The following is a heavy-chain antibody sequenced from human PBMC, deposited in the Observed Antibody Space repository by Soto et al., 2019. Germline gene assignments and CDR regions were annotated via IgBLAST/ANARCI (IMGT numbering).Heavy chain of an antibody. D-gene: IGHD6-13*01. Sequence: ASVKVSCKASGYTFTGYYIHWVRQAPGQGLEWVGWISPYSGDTNYEQKFQGRVTMTRDTSKTTAYMELSRLRSDDTAVYYCARIFIATGGRALDSWGQGTLVTVSS. V-gene: IGHV1-2*02. CDR2: ISPYSGDT. J-gene: IGHJ4*02. CDR3: ARIFIATGGRALDS. CDR1: GYTFTGYY.